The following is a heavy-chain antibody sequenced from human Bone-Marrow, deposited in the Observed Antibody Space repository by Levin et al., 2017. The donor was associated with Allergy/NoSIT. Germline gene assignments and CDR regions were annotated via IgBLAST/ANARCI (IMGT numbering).Heavy chain of an antibody. CDR3: ARGQAIYGSGSPDY. CDR2: INPKSGGT. CDR1: GYTLTAYY. V-gene: IGHV1-2*02. Sequence: ASVKVSCKASGYTLTAYYIHWVRQAPGQGLEWMGWINPKSGGTKYAQKFQGRVTMTRDTSISTVYMEVSRLKSDDTAVYYCARGQAIYGSGSPDYWGQGTLVTVSA. D-gene: IGHD3-10*01. J-gene: IGHJ4*02.